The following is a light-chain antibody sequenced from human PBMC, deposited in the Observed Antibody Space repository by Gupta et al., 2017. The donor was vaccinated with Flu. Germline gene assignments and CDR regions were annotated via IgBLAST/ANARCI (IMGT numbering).Light chain of an antibody. Sequence: SALPQPASVSGSPGQSITISCTGTSSDVGGYNYVSWYQQHPGKAHKLMIFEVSKRPSGVSNRFSGSKSGNTASLTISGLQAGDEADYYCSSYRSSNTQVFGGGTKLTVL. V-gene: IGLV2-14*01. CDR3: SSYRSSNTQV. CDR2: EVS. CDR1: SSDVGGYNY. J-gene: IGLJ3*02.